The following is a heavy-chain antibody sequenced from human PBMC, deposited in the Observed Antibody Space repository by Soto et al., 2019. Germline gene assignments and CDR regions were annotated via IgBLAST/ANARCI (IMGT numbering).Heavy chain of an antibody. D-gene: IGHD3-10*01. CDR3: ARGLLLWFGELSRRGGYYSAMDV. Sequence: QVQLQQWGAGLLKPSETLSLTCAVYGGSFSGYYWSWIRQTPGKGLEWIGEINDSGSTNYNPSLKSRFTILIDTPKNQFSLKLSSVTAAAAAVYCCARGLLLWFGELSRRGGYYSAMDVWCKGTTVTVSS. CDR2: INDSGST. V-gene: IGHV4-34*01. J-gene: IGHJ6*04. CDR1: GGSFSGYY.